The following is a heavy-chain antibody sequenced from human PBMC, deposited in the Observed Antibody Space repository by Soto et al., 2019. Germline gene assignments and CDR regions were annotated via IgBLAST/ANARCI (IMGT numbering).Heavy chain of an antibody. D-gene: IGHD6-13*01. CDR2: LIPTLGAP. V-gene: IGHV1-69*01. Sequence: QVQLVQSGAEVKKPGSSVKVSCKASGGTFNNYAVTWVRQAPGQGLEWMGGLIPTLGAPNYAQKFKERVTITADESTSTVYMELNSLRSEDTAVYYCASSYGTSWYGDYWGQGTLVTVSS. CDR1: GGTFNNYA. J-gene: IGHJ4*02. CDR3: ASSYGTSWYGDY.